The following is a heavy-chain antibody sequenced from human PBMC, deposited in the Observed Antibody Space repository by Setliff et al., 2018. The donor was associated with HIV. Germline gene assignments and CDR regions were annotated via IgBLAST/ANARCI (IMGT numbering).Heavy chain of an antibody. CDR1: GGTFSSYA. V-gene: IGHV1-69*13. Sequence: GASVKVSCKASGGTFSSYAISWVRQAPGQGLEWMGGIIPIFGTANYAQKFQGRVTITADESTSTAYMELSSLRSEDTAVYYCARPEYQLLYNYYGMDVWGQGTTVTVSS. D-gene: IGHD2-2*01. CDR3: ARPEYQLLYNYYGMDV. CDR2: IIPIFGTA. J-gene: IGHJ6*02.